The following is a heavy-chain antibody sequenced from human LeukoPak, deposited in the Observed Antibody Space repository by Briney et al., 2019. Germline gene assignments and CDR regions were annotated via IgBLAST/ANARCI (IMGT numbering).Heavy chain of an antibody. J-gene: IGHJ4*02. CDR3: ARETRGYCSGGSCYSGRNFDY. CDR2: INHSGST. V-gene: IGHV4-34*01. D-gene: IGHD2-15*01. Sequence: PSETLSLTCAVYGGSFSGYYWSWIRQPPGKGLEGIGEINHSGSTNYNPSLKSRVTISVDTSKNQFSLKLSSVTAADTAVYYCARETRGYCSGGSCYSGRNFDYWGQGTLVTVSS. CDR1: GGSFSGYY.